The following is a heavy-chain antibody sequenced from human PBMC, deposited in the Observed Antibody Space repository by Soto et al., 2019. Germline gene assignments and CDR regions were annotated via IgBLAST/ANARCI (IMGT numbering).Heavy chain of an antibody. V-gene: IGHV1-3*01. CDR1: GYTFTIYA. CDR3: SRYFCLEPRLDYFYY. J-gene: IGHJ4*02. D-gene: IGHD3-9*01. CDR2: INAGNGNT. Sequence: APVKVSCKASGYTFTIYAMHWVLQAPGQRLEWMGWINAGNGNTKYSQKFQGRVTITRDTSASTAYMELSSLRSEDTAVYYCSRYFCLEPRLDYFYYRGQGTLVTVAS.